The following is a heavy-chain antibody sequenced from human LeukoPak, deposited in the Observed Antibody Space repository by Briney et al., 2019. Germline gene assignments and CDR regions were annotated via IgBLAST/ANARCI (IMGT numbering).Heavy chain of an antibody. CDR1: GYSFTSYW. D-gene: IGHD3-22*01. Sequence: GESLKISCKGPGYSFTSYWIGWVRQMPGKGLEWMGIIYPGDSDTRYSPSFQGQVTISADKSISTAYLQWSSLKASDTAMYYCARASGSYDSSGYYIPTNWFDPWGQGTLVTVSS. V-gene: IGHV5-51*01. CDR3: ARASGSYDSSGYYIPTNWFDP. CDR2: IYPGDSDT. J-gene: IGHJ5*02.